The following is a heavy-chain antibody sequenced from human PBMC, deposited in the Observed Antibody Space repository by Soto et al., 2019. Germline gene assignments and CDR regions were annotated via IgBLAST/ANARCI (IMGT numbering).Heavy chain of an antibody. D-gene: IGHD2-2*03. J-gene: IGHJ6*02. CDR2: IYSSENT. CDR3: ARLNGYCVSTSCHDYYGMDV. CDR1: GGSVSSNSYS. V-gene: IGHV4-39*01. Sequence: SETLSLTCTVSGGSVSSNSYSWGWIRQSPGKGLEWIGTIYSSENTYYNPSLVSRVTISVDTSMNEFSLRLSSVTAADTAVYYCARLNGYCVSTSCHDYYGMDVWGQGTTVNVSS.